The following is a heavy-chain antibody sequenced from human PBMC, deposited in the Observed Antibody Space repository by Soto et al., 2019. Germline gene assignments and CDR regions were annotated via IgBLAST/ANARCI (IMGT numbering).Heavy chain of an antibody. CDR3: ARRTNYGDYSFDY. D-gene: IGHD4-17*01. V-gene: IGHV4-39*02. CDR2: VYYAGST. CDR1: GGSISTDSHY. Sequence: SETLSLTCTVSGGSISTDSHYWGWIRQPPGKGLEWIGSVYYAGSTYKNPSLHSRVTISVDASKNHFSLKLNSVTAADTAVYYCARRTNYGDYSFDYWGQGTLVTVSS. J-gene: IGHJ4*02.